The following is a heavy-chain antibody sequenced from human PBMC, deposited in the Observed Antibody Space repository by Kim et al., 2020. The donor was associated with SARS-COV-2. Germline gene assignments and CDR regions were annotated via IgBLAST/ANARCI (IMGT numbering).Heavy chain of an antibody. J-gene: IGHJ3*01. CDR3: APDSEAF. Sequence: GGSLRLSCAASGFIFNNDWMNWVRQAPGKGLEWVSRINSKTNGGKTGYAATVKCSITIETDDKKNKLHTQRNSVKPKDEAFCARAPDSEAF. CDR2: INSKTNGGKT. V-gene: IGHV3-15*01. D-gene: IGHD2-21*02. CDR1: GFIFNNDW.